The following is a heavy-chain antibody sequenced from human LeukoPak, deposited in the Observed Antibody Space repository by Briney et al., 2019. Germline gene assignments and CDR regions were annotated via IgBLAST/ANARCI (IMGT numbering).Heavy chain of an antibody. D-gene: IGHD3-22*01. J-gene: IGHJ1*01. V-gene: IGHV4-59*01. CDR1: GDSISNYY. CDR3: VRDHYYDSSGYTFRH. Sequence: SETLSLTCTVSGDSISNYYWSWIRQPPGKGLEWIGYIYYSGSTSYNPSLKSRVTISVDTSKNQFSLKLRSVTVADTAVYYCVRDHYYDSSGYTFRHWGQGTLVSVSS. CDR2: IYYSGST.